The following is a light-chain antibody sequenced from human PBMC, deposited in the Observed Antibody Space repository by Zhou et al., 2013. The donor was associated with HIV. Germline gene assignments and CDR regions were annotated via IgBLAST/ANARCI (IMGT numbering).Light chain of an antibody. CDR3: QQYDNLPT. CDR2: DAS. Sequence: DIQMTQSPSSLSASVGDRVTITCQASQDISKYLNWYLQKPGKAPKLLIYDASTLERGVPSRFSGSGSGTDFTFTINSLQPEDIGTYYCQQYDNLPTFAQGTRLDIK. CDR1: QDISKY. J-gene: IGKJ5*01. V-gene: IGKV1-33*01.